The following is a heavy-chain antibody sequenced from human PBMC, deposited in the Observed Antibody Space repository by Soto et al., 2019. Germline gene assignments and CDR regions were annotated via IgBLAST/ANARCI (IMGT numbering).Heavy chain of an antibody. J-gene: IGHJ6*02. CDR1: GDSFTSYY. CDR2: INPNSGGT. CDR3: ARDGDVRFLEWPTTYYGMDV. V-gene: IGHV1-2*04. D-gene: IGHD3-3*01. Sequence: GASVKVSCEACGDSFTSYYMHWVRQAPGQGLEWMGWINPNSGGTNYAQKFQGWVTMTRDTSISTAYMELSRLRSDDSAVYYCARDGDVRFLEWPTTYYGMDVWGQGTTVTVSS.